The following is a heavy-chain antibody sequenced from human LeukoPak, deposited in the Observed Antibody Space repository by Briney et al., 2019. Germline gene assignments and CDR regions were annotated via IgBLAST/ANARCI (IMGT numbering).Heavy chain of an antibody. CDR3: TTRGSHSRFPFC. D-gene: IGHD2/OR15-2a*01. CDR1: GFTFDNYW. CDR2: IKSKTDGGTT. J-gene: IGHJ4*02. V-gene: IGHV3-15*01. Sequence: PGGSVRLSSSASGFTFDNYWKVWVRQAPGKGLEWVGRIKSKTDGGTTDYAAPVKGRFTISRDDSKNTLYLEMNSLKTEDTAVYNCTTRGSHSRFPFCWGQGTLVTVSS.